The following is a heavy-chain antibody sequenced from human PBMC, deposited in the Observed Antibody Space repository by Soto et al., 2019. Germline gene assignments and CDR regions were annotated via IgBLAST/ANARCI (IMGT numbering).Heavy chain of an antibody. CDR1: GGSISSGEYF. CDR3: ASIAARLLWFDP. V-gene: IGHV4-30-4*01. J-gene: IGHJ5*02. CDR2: IYYSGST. Sequence: SETLSLTCTVSGGSISSGEYFWSWIRQPPGKGLEWIGYIYYSGSTYYNPSLKSRVTISVDTSKNQFSLKLSSVTAADTAVYYCASIAARLLWFDPWGQGTLVTVSS. D-gene: IGHD6-6*01.